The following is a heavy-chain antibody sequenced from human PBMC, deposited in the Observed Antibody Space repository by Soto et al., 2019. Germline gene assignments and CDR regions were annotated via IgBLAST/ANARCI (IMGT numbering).Heavy chain of an antibody. J-gene: IGHJ5*02. D-gene: IGHD2-2*01. CDR3: ARTLVIVVVPAALNWIDL. CDR2: INAGNGNT. V-gene: IGHV1-3*01. CDR1: GYTFTSYA. Sequence: ASVKVSCKASGYTFTSYAMHWVRQAPGQRLEWMGWINAGNGNTKYSQKFQGRVTITRDTSASTAYMELSSLRSEDTAVYYCARTLVIVVVPAALNWIDLPGQGTLVTVSS.